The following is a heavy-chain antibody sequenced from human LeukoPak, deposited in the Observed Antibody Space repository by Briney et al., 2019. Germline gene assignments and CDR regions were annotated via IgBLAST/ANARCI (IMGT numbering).Heavy chain of an antibody. D-gene: IGHD2-21*01. CDR2: IRYDGINK. Sequence: PGGSLRLSCAASGFTFSYYWMSWVRQAPGKGLEWVAFIRYDGINKYYADSVKGRFTISRDNSKNTLYLQMNSLRSEDTAVYYCAKADSPAWAVVVVQGGPDYWGQGTLVTVSS. CDR3: AKADSPAWAVVVVQGGPDY. V-gene: IGHV3-30*02. J-gene: IGHJ4*02. CDR1: GFTFSYYW.